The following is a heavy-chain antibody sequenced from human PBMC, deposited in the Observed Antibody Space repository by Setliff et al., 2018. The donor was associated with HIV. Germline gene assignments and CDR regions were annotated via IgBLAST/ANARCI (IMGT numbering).Heavy chain of an antibody. CDR2: FYHSGST. D-gene: IGHD3-16*01. V-gene: IGHV4-38-2*02. CDR1: GYSISSGYF. CDR3: ARLGHTFGGPGY. J-gene: IGHJ4*02. Sequence: KPSESLSLTCTVSGYSISSGYFWGLSRQPPGKGLEGIGSFYHSGSTYYNASLRSRVTISVDTSKNQFSLKLSAVTAADTAVYYCARLGHTFGGPGYWGQGTLVTVSS.